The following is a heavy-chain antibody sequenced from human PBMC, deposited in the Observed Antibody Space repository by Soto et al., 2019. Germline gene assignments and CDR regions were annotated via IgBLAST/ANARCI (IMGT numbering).Heavy chain of an antibody. D-gene: IGHD3-9*01. J-gene: IGHJ5*02. CDR2: IYYSGST. CDR1: GGSISSYY. Sequence: SETLSLTCTVSGGSISSYYWSWIRQPPGKGLEWIGYIYYSGSTNYNPSLKSRVTISVDTSKNQFSLKLSSVTAADTAVYYCARLTQLRYFDWLLSDNWFDPWGQRTLVTVSS. V-gene: IGHV4-59*08. CDR3: ARLTQLRYFDWLLSDNWFDP.